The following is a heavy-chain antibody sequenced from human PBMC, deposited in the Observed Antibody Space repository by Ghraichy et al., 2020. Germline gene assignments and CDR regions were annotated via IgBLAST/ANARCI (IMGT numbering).Heavy chain of an antibody. D-gene: IGHD3-16*01. CDR3: ARAYGGTMDV. CDR1: GGSISSGGYS. V-gene: IGHV4-30-4*07. CDR2: IYYSGST. Sequence: TLRLSCAVSGGSISSGGYSWSWIRQPPGKGLEWIGYIYYSGSTYYNPSLKSRVTISVDTSKNQFSLKLSSVTAADTAVYYCARAYGGTMDVWGKGTTVTVSS. J-gene: IGHJ6*04.